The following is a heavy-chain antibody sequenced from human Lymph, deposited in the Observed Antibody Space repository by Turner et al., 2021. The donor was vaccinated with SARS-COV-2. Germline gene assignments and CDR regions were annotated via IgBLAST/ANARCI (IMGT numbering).Heavy chain of an antibody. CDR1: GGTFSSYA. CDR3: ARDSPYCSSTSCYDP. V-gene: IGHV1-69*10. Sequence: VQLVQCGAEVKKPGSSVKVSCKASGGTFSSYAITWVRQAPGQGLEWMGGIIPILAIANYAQKFQGRVTITADKSTSTAYMELSSLRSEDTAVYYCARDSPYCSSTSCYDPWGQGTLVTVSS. CDR2: IIPILAIA. D-gene: IGHD2-2*01. J-gene: IGHJ5*02.